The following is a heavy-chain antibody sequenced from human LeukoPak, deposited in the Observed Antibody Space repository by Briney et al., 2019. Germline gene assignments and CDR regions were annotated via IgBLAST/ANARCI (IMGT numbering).Heavy chain of an antibody. CDR3: ARDPMEQWLVRPIYYFDY. CDR1: GYTFTSYY. CDR2: INPSGGST. D-gene: IGHD6-19*01. V-gene: IGHV1-46*01. Sequence: GASVKVSCKASGYTFTSYYMHWVRQAPGQGLEWMGIINPSGGSTSYAQKFQGRVTMTRDTSTSTVYMELSSLRSKDTAVYYCARDPMEQWLVRPIYYFDYWGQGTLVTVSS. J-gene: IGHJ4*02.